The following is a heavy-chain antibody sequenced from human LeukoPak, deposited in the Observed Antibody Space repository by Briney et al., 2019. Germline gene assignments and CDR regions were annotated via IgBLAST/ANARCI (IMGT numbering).Heavy chain of an antibody. CDR1: GFTFSSFW. J-gene: IGHJ4*02. V-gene: IGHV3-74*01. Sequence: GSLRLSCAASGFTFSSFWIYWVRHAPGKGLVWFSRIKSDGSETLYADSVKGRFTISRDNAKNTLYLQMNSLRAEGTAVYYCARVRMGDDFNPFDYWGQGTLVTVSS. D-gene: IGHD3-16*01. CDR3: ARVRMGDDFNPFDY. CDR2: IKSDGSET.